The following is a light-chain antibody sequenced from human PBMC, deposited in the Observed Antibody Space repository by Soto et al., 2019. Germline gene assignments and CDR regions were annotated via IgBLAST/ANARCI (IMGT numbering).Light chain of an antibody. CDR1: QGIRND. Sequence: DIQMTQSPSSLSASVGDRVTITCRASQGIRNDLGWYQQKPGKAPKRLIYAASSLQSGVPSRFSGSGSGTEFIFTISSLQPEDFATYYCQQYHSSPTWTFGQGTKVDIK. J-gene: IGKJ1*01. CDR3: QQYHSSPTWT. V-gene: IGKV1-17*01. CDR2: AAS.